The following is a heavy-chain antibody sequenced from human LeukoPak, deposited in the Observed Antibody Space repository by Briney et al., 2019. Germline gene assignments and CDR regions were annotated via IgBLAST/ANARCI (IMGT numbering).Heavy chain of an antibody. J-gene: IGHJ4*02. D-gene: IGHD5-12*01. CDR1: GSTLSSYE. CDR3: ARSQWLIRSYYFDY. Sequence: GGSLRLSCAASGSTLSSYEMNWVRQAPGKGLEWVSYISSSGNTKYYADSVKGRFTISRDNAKNSLNLQMNSLRAEDTAVYYCARSQWLIRSYYFDYWGQGTLVTVSS. CDR2: ISSSGNTK. V-gene: IGHV3-48*03.